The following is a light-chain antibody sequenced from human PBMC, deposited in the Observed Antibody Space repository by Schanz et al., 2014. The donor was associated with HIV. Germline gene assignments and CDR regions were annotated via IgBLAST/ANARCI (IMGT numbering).Light chain of an antibody. J-gene: IGKJ4*01. CDR3: QQYNSWPPKLT. CDR2: GAS. Sequence: EIVLTQSPATLSVSPGEGVTLSCRASQSVSTRSAWYQQKPGQAPRIVIYGASTRATGIPARFRGSGSGTELTLTISSLQSEDFAVYYCQQYNSWPPKLTFGGGTKVEIK. V-gene: IGKV3-15*01. CDR1: QSVSTR.